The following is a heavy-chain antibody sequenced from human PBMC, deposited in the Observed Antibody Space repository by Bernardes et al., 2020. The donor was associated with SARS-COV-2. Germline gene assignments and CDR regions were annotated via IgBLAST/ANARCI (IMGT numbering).Heavy chain of an antibody. V-gene: IGHV3-21*01. J-gene: IGHJ4*02. Sequence: GGSLRLSCAAFEFTFSSYAMSWVRQAPGKGLEWVSSITSSSSYKHYADSVKGRFTISRDNAKNSLYLQMNSLRAEDTAVYFCARESDWNYVFDYWGQGTLVTVSS. CDR1: EFTFSSYA. CDR3: ARESDWNYVFDY. CDR2: ITSSSSYK. D-gene: IGHD1-7*01.